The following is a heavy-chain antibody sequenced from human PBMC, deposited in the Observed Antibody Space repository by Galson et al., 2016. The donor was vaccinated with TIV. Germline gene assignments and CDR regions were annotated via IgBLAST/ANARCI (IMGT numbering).Heavy chain of an antibody. CDR2: ISYDRSDK. J-gene: IGHJ4*02. V-gene: IGHV3-33*01. CDR3: ARQWQSYSFDY. CDR1: GFTFSSYD. Sequence: RLSCAASGFTFSSYDMHWVRQAPGKGLEWVAIISYDRSDKYYADSVKGRFTISRDNSKNTLYLQMNSLRVEDTAVYYCARQWQSYSFDYWGQGTLVTVSS. D-gene: IGHD6-19*01.